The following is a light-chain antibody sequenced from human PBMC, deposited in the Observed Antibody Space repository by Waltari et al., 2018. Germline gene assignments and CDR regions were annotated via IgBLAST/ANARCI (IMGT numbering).Light chain of an antibody. J-gene: IGLJ2*01. V-gene: IGLV1-51*01. Sequence: QSVLTQPPSVSAAPGPTVTIPCSGSSPNIGKNYVSWYQHFPGTAPKLPIYEDEKRPSGISGRFSGSKSGTSATLDIHGLQTGDEADYYCGTWDSSMSVGVLGGGTKVTVL. CDR2: EDE. CDR3: GTWDSSMSVGV. CDR1: SPNIGKNY.